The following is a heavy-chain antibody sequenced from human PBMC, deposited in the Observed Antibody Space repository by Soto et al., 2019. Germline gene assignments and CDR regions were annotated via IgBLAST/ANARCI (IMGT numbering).Heavy chain of an antibody. D-gene: IGHD3-22*01. CDR2: ISTNNGNT. Sequence: QIRLVQSGSEVKKPGASVKVSCKASGYTFSNYGISWVRQAPGQGLEWMGRISTNNGNTYYSQKVQGRVTMTTDTPTSTLYREPTCLRSDDTGVYYCVSNSSGDRVAFEYWGQGYLITVSS. CDR1: GYTFSNYG. CDR3: VSNSSGDRVAFEY. V-gene: IGHV1-18*01. J-gene: IGHJ4*02.